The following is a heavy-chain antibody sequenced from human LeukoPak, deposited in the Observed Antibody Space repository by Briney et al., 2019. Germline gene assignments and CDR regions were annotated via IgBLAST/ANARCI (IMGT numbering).Heavy chain of an antibody. Sequence: PSETLSLTCTVSGGSISNYFWSWIRQPPGKGLECIGYVYYSDSTNYNPSLKSRVTVSVDTSKNQFSLKLSSVTAADTAVYYCARGTGYYYYYYMDVWGKGTTVTVSS. CDR2: VYYSDST. V-gene: IGHV4-59*12. CDR3: ARGTGYYYYYYMDV. CDR1: GGSISNYF. J-gene: IGHJ6*03. D-gene: IGHD3-10*01.